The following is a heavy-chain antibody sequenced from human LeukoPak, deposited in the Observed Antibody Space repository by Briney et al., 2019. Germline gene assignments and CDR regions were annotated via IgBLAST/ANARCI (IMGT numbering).Heavy chain of an antibody. CDR1: GYTFTSYG. D-gene: IGHD2-2*01. V-gene: IGHV1-18*01. J-gene: IGHJ6*03. Sequence: ASVKVSCKASGYTFTSYGISWVRQAPGQGLEWMGWISAYNGNTNYAQKLQGRVTMTTDTSTSTAYMELRSLRSDDTAVYYCARRRIVVVPAAIGLRDYYYYMDVWGKGTTVTISS. CDR2: ISAYNGNT. CDR3: ARRRIVVVPAAIGLRDYYYYMDV.